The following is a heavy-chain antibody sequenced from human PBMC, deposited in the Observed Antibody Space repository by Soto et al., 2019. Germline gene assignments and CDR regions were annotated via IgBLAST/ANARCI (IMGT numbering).Heavy chain of an antibody. CDR3: ATSITIFGTFEY. V-gene: IGHV3-30-3*01. CDR1: GFTFSSYA. Sequence: GGSLRLSCAASGFTFSSYAMHWVRQAPGKGLEWVAVISNDGSKTYYADSVKGRITISRDSFKNTLYLQMNSLTAEDTALYYCATSITIFGTFEYWGQGTLVTVSS. J-gene: IGHJ4*02. CDR2: ISNDGSKT. D-gene: IGHD3-3*01.